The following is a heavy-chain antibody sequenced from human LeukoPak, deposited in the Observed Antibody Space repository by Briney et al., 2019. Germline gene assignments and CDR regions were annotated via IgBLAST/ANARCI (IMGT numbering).Heavy chain of an antibody. CDR1: VDSIRRYY. Sequence: SDTLSLTRTVSVDSIRRYYWRWIRQPPGRGLEGIGYIYQSGSTNQNPSLTRQVTISADTSKDQFSLKLASVTAADTAVYYCATGYSSTWYYFDYWGQGTLVTVSS. V-gene: IGHV4-59*07. D-gene: IGHD6-13*01. CDR2: IYQSGST. J-gene: IGHJ4*02. CDR3: ATGYSSTWYYFDY.